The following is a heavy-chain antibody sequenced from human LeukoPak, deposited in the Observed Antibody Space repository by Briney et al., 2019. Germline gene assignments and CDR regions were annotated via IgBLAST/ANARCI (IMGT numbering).Heavy chain of an antibody. CDR3: AKARSYNYYYMDV. CDR1: GFTFSSYA. Sequence: PGRSLRLSCAASGFTFSSYAMHWVRQAPGKGLEWVALMSYDGSYKYYADSVRGRFTISRDISKNTLYLQMNSLRAEDTAVYYCAKARSYNYYYMDVWGKGTTVTISS. V-gene: IGHV3-30*04. J-gene: IGHJ6*03. CDR2: MSYDGSYK.